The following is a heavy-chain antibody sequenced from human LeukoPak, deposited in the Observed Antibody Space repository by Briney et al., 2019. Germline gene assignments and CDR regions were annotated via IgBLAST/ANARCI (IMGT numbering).Heavy chain of an antibody. CDR1: VYTFTEYY. CDR3: ARAQFSGSYYFDS. V-gene: IGHV1-2*02. J-gene: IGHJ4*02. D-gene: IGHD1-26*01. CDR2: INPNSGVT. Sequence: GASVKVSCKASVYTFTEYYIHWVRQAPGQGLEWMGWINPNSGVTNYAQKFQDRVTMTRDTSISTAFLDLWRLISDDTAVYYCARAQFSGSYYFDSWGQGVLVTVSS.